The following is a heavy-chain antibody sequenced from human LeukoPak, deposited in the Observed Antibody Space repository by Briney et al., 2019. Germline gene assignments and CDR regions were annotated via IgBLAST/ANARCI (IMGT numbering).Heavy chain of an antibody. V-gene: IGHV3-30*02. CDR3: AKDRGRRIVVVPATKWGTFDY. CDR1: GFTFSSYG. Sequence: AGGSLRLSCAASGFTFSSYGMHWVRQAPGKGLEWVAFIRDDGSIKYYADSVKGRFTISRDNSKNTLSLQMNSLRAEDTAVYYCAKDRGRRIVVVPATKWGTFDYWGQGTLVTVSS. CDR2: IRDDGSIK. D-gene: IGHD2-2*01. J-gene: IGHJ4*02.